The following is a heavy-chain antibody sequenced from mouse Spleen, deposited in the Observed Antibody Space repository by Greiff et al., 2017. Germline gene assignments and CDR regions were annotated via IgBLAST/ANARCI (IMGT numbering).Heavy chain of an antibody. V-gene: IGHV1-82*01. CDR3: ARGTGDFDY. CDR2: IYPGDGDT. Sequence: VQLQESGPELVKPGASVKISCKASGYAFSSSWMNWVKQRPGKGLEWIGRIYPGDGDTNYNGKFKGKATLTADKSSITAYMQLSSLTSEDSAVYFCARGTGDFDYWGQGTTLTVSS. CDR1: GYAFSSSW. J-gene: IGHJ2*01. D-gene: IGHD4-1*01.